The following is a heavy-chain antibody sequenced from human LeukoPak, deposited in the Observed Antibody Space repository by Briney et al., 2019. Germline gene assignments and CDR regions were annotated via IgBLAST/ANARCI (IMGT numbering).Heavy chain of an antibody. V-gene: IGHV3-23*01. J-gene: IGHJ4*02. CDR2: ITNSGSST. CDR1: GFTFTNNA. CDR3: ARREPTVTTPYQDYFDY. Sequence: GGSLRLSCAASGFTFTNNAMCWVRQAPGKGLEWVSAITNSGSSTYYADSVRGRFTISRDNSKNTLYLQINSLRAEDTAVYYCARREPTVTTPYQDYFDYWGQGTLVTVSS. D-gene: IGHD4-17*01.